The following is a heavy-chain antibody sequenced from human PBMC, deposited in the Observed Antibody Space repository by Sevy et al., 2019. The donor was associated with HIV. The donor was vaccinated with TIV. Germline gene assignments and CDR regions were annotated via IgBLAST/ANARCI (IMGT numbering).Heavy chain of an antibody. Sequence: GESLKISCAASGFTFSSYSMNWVRQAPGKGLEWVSSISSSSSYIYYADSVKGRFTISRDNAKNSLYLQMNSLRAEDTAVYYCASRGDYDSFGDYWGQGTLVTVSS. V-gene: IGHV3-21*01. CDR3: ASRGDYDSFGDY. CDR2: ISSSSSYI. CDR1: GFTFSSYS. D-gene: IGHD4-17*01. J-gene: IGHJ4*02.